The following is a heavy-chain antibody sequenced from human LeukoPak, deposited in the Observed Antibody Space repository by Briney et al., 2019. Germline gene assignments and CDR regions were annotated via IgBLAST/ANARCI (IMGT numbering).Heavy chain of an antibody. CDR3: ARAIAAAGRGFDY. Sequence: PSETLSLTYTVSGGSISSSSYYWGWIRQPPGKGLEWIGSIYYSGSTYYNPSLKSRVTISVDTSKNQFSLKLSSVTAADTAVYYCARAIAAAGRGFDYWGQGPLVTVSS. D-gene: IGHD6-13*01. CDR1: GGSISSSSYY. J-gene: IGHJ4*02. V-gene: IGHV4-39*01. CDR2: IYYSGST.